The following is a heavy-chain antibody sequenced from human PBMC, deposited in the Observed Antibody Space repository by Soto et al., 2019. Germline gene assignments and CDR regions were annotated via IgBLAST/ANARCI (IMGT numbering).Heavy chain of an antibody. J-gene: IGHJ4*02. V-gene: IGHV3-7*05. D-gene: IGHD3-3*01. CDR3: ARSYDFWSGSPQDFDY. CDR1: GFSFSSYW. Sequence: GGSLRLSCAASGFSFSSYWMNWVRQAPGKGLEWVANIKQDGSEKYYVDSVKGRFTISRDNAKNSLYLQMNSLRAEDTAVYYCARSYDFWSGSPQDFDYWGQGTLVTVSS. CDR2: IKQDGSEK.